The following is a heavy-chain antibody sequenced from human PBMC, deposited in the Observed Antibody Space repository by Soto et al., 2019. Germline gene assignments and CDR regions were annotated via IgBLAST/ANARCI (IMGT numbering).Heavy chain of an antibody. V-gene: IGHV3-30*18. CDR1: GFNFDNYG. J-gene: IGHJ4*02. Sequence: LRLSCQASGFNFDNYGMHWVRQAPGKGLEWVAVITYDGSNKYYADSVKGRFTISRDNSKNTLSLHLNTLKPEDTAVYHCAKDRVGGTFYTPLGFWGQGTLVTVSS. CDR2: ITYDGSNK. D-gene: IGHD1-7*01. CDR3: AKDRVGGTFYTPLGF.